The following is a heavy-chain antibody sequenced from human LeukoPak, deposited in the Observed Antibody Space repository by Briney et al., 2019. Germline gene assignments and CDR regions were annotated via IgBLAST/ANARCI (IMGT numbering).Heavy chain of an antibody. CDR2: IYPNSGGT. CDR3: ARVGWCSSTSCSSWFDP. CDR1: GYTFTGYY. V-gene: IGHV1-2*02. Sequence: ASVKVSCKASGYTFTGYYMHWVRQAPGQGLEWMGWIYPNSGGTNYAQKFQGRVTMTRDTSISTAYMELSRLRSDDTAVYYCARVGWCSSTSCSSWFDPWGQGTLVTVSS. D-gene: IGHD2-2*01. J-gene: IGHJ5*02.